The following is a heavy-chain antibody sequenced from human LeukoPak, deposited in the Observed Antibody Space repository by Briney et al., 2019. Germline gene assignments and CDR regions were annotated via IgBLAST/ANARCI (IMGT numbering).Heavy chain of an antibody. D-gene: IGHD3-22*01. CDR3: ARHKYYYDSSGYYLPYYYYYYMDV. CDR1: VGSLSSYY. J-gene: IGHJ6*03. V-gene: IGHV4-4*09. Sequence: SETLSLTRTVSVGSLSSYYWSWIRQPPGKGLEWIGYIYTSGNTNYNPPLKSRVTISVDTSKNQFSLKLSSVTAADTAVYYCARHKYYYDSSGYYLPYYYYYYMDVWGKGTTVTVSS. CDR2: IYTSGNT.